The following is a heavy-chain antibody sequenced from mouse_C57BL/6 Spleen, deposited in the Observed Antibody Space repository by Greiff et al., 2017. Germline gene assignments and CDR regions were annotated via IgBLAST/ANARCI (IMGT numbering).Heavy chain of an antibody. V-gene: IGHV2-3*01. CDR3: AKTTTVVAGAMDY. D-gene: IGHD1-1*01. Sequence: VKLMESGPGLVAPSQSLSITCTVSGFSLTSYGVSWVRQPPGKGLEWLGVIWGDGSTTYHSALIARLSLRKDNSKSQVFVKLNSLQTDDTATYYCAKTTTVVAGAMDYWGQGTSATV. J-gene: IGHJ4*01. CDR2: IWGDGST. CDR1: GFSLTSYG.